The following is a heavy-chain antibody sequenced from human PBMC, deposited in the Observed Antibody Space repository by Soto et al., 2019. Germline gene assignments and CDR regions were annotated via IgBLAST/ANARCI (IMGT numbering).Heavy chain of an antibody. CDR3: ARDVLITMVRGGLYYYGMDV. Sequence: TLSLTCTVSGGSISSGDVYWSWIRQPPGKGLEWIGYIYYSGSTYYNPSLKSRVTISVDTSKNQFSLKLSSVTAADTAVYYCARDVLITMVRGGLYYYGMDVWGQGTTVTVSS. CDR1: GGSISSGDVY. CDR2: IYYSGST. V-gene: IGHV4-30-4*01. J-gene: IGHJ6*02. D-gene: IGHD3-10*01.